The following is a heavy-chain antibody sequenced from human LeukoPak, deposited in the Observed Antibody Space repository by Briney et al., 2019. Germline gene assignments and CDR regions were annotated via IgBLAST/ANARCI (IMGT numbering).Heavy chain of an antibody. CDR3: ARAWGYQLLRPAGDY. CDR1: GFTFNNYN. J-gene: IGHJ4*02. CDR2: ISSISSSYI. V-gene: IGHV3-21*01. Sequence: GGSLRLSCAASGFTFNNYNMNWVRQAPGKGLEWVSSISSISSSYIYYADSVKGRFTISRDNSKNTLYLQMNSLRAEDTAVYYCARAWGYQLLRPAGDYWGQGTLVSVSS. D-gene: IGHD2-2*01.